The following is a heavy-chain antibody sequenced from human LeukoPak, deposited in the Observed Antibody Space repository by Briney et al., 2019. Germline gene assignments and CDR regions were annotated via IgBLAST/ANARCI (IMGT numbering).Heavy chain of an antibody. CDR2: ISSSGSTI. CDR3: VREIIRLGQDDYFDY. CDR1: GFTFSSYE. D-gene: IGHD3-3*02. J-gene: IGHJ4*02. Sequence: GGSLRLSCAASGFTFSSYEMNRVRQAPGKGLEWVSYISSSGSTIYYADSVKGRFTISRDNAKNSLSLQMNSLRAEDTAVYYCVREIIRLGQDDYFDYWGQGTLVTVSS. V-gene: IGHV3-48*03.